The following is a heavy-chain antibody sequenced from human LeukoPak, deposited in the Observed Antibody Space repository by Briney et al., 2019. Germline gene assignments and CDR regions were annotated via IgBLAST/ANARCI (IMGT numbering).Heavy chain of an antibody. J-gene: IGHJ4*02. CDR2: ISSSSSFI. Sequence: GGSLRLSCAASGFTFTTYSMNCVRQAPGKGLEWVSSISSSSSFIYYADSVKGRFTISRDNAKNSLYLQMNSLRAEDTAVYYCARVGEGGSFDYWGQGTLVTVSS. CDR3: ARVGEGGSFDY. D-gene: IGHD1-26*01. CDR1: GFTFTTYS. V-gene: IGHV3-21*01.